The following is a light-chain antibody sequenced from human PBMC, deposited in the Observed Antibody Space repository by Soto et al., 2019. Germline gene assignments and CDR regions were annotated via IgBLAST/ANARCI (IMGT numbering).Light chain of an antibody. Sequence: QLVLTQSPSASASLGASVKLTCTLSSGHSNYAIAWHQRQAEQGPRYLMKLNSDGSHSKGDGIPDRFSGSSSGTERYLTISSLQSEDEADYYCQTWGTGIQVFGGGTKLTVL. CDR3: QTWGTGIQV. V-gene: IGLV4-69*01. CDR1: SGHSNYA. J-gene: IGLJ2*01. CDR2: LNSDGSH.